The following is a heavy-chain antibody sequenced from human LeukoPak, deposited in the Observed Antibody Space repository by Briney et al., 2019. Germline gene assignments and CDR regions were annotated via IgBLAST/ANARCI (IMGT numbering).Heavy chain of an antibody. J-gene: IGHJ4*02. CDR1: GYTLTELS. CDR3: AIPGGSSRDFDY. CDR2: FDPEDGET. Sequence: ASVKVSCKVSGYTLTELSMHWVRQAPGKGLERMGGFDPEDGETIYAQKFQGRVTMTEDTSTDTAYMELSSLRSEDTAVYYCAIPGGSSRDFDYWGQGTLVTVSS. V-gene: IGHV1-24*01. D-gene: IGHD6-13*01.